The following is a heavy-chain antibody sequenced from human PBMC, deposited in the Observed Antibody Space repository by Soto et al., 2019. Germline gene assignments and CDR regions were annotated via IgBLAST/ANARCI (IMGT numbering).Heavy chain of an antibody. CDR2: ISPSSTYI. Sequence: PGGSLRLSCAASGLNFEKCSMNWVRQPPGKGPEWLASISPSSTYIRYADSVKGRFTISRDNARNSLSLQMMNLRADDTAIYYCATDTGDLEVVPATTWGQGTLVTVSS. D-gene: IGHD2-15*01. CDR3: ATDTGDLEVVPATT. V-gene: IGHV3-21*04. CDR1: GLNFEKCS. J-gene: IGHJ4*02.